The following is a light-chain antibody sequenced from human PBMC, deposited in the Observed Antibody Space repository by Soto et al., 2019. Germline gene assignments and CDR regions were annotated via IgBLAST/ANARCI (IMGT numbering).Light chain of an antibody. J-gene: IGLJ2*01. CDR2: EAA. V-gene: IGLV2-14*01. CDR1: SDDIGANNY. Sequence: QSVLTQPASVSGSPGQSITISCTGTSDDIGANNYVSWYQHHPGKAPKILIYEAANRPSGISHRFSVSKSGNTASLTISGLQAEDEADYFCTSYTSASTLVFGGGTKLTVL. CDR3: TSYTSASTLV.